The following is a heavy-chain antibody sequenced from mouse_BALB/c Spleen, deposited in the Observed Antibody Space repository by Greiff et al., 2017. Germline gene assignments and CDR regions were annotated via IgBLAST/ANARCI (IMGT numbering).Heavy chain of an antibody. CDR3: ARDLYGRAMDY. Sequence: EVQLVESGPGLVKPSQSLSLTCSVTGYSITSGYYWNWIRQFPGNKLEWMGYISYDGSNNYNPSLKNRISITRDTSKNQFFLKLNSVTTEDTATYYCARDLYGRAMDYWGQGTSVTVSS. CDR2: ISYDGSN. D-gene: IGHD1-1*01. CDR1: GYSITSGYY. J-gene: IGHJ4*01. V-gene: IGHV3-6*02.